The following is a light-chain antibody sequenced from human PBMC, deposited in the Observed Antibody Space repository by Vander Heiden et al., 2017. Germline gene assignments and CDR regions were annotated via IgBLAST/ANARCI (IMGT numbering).Light chain of an antibody. Sequence: TRATGIPARFSGSGSGTEFTLTISSLQSEDFAVYSCQQYNSGPPMHTFGQGTKMEIK. V-gene: IGKV3-15*01. CDR3: QQYNSGPPMHT. J-gene: IGKJ2*01.